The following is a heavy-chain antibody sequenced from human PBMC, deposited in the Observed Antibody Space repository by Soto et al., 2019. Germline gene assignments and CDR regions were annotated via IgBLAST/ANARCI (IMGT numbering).Heavy chain of an antibody. Sequence: SVKVSCKASGDTFGINAIHCVLQAPGQGLEWMGGIIPMFPTTNYAQKFKGRLTIYADKSTGTAYMEMTSLRSEDTAVYYCATDGDSADYGYWGQGTLVTVSS. CDR1: GDTFGINA. CDR3: ATDGDSADYGY. CDR2: IIPMFPTT. J-gene: IGHJ4*02. V-gene: IGHV1-69*06. D-gene: IGHD2-21*01.